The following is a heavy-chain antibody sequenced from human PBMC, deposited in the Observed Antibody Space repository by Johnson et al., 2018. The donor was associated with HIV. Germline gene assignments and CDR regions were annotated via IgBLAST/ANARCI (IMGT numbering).Heavy chain of an antibody. Sequence: QVQLVESGGGLVKPGGSLRLSCLASGFSFSDYYMSWIRQAPGKGLEWISYMSSSGTTIYHAESVKGRFTISRDNAKNSLYLQMNSLRVEDTAVYYCARDLGRWAVTTDDGLDIWGQGTMVTVSS. CDR3: ARDLGRWAVTTDDGLDI. CDR1: GFSFSDYY. D-gene: IGHD4-17*01. CDR2: MSSSGTTI. J-gene: IGHJ3*02. V-gene: IGHV3-11*04.